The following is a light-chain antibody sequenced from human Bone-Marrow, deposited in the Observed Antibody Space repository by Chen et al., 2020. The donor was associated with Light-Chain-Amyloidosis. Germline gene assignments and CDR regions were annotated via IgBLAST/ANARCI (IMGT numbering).Light chain of an antibody. J-gene: IGLJ1*01. Sequence: QSALTQPASVCGSPGESITIPCLGTSSDVGGDNHVSWYQQHPDKAPKLMIYEVTNRPSWVPDRFSGSKSDNTASLTISGLQTEDEADYFCSSYTITNTLVFGSGTRVTVL. V-gene: IGLV2-14*01. CDR1: SSDVGGDNH. CDR3: SSYTITNTLV. CDR2: EVT.